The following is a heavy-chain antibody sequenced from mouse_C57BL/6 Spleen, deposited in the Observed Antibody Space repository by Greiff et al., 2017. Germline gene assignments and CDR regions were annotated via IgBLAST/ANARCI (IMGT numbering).Heavy chain of an antibody. CDR2: INPNYGTT. Sequence: VQLKESGPELVKPGASVKISCKASGYSFTDYNMNWVKQSNGKSLEWIGVINPNYGTTSYNQKFKGKATLTVDQSSSTAYMQLNSLTSEDSAVYYCAREDNYYGSSYVAWFAYGGQGTLVTVSA. CDR1: GYSFTDYN. V-gene: IGHV1-39*01. CDR3: AREDNYYGSSYVAWFAY. J-gene: IGHJ3*01. D-gene: IGHD1-1*01.